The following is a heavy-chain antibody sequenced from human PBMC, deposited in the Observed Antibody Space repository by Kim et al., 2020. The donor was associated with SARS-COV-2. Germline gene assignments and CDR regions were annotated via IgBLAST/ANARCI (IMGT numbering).Heavy chain of an antibody. D-gene: IGHD3-3*01. CDR1: GGSISSYY. CDR3: ARGGGGRITIFGVVNWFDP. Sequence: SETLSLTCTVSGGSISSYYWSWIRQPPGKGLEWIGYIYYSGSTNYNPFLKSRVTISVDTSKNQFSLKLSSVTAADTAVYYCARGGGGRITIFGVVNWFDPWGQGTLVTVSS. CDR2: IYYSGST. V-gene: IGHV4-59*01. J-gene: IGHJ5*02.